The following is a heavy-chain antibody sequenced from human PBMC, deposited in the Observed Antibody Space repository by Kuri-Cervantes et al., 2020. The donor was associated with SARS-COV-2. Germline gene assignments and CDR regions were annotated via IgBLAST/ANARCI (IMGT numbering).Heavy chain of an antibody. CDR1: GFTFSSYS. J-gene: IGHJ4*02. D-gene: IGHD2-2*01. Sequence: GESLKISCAASGFTFSSYSMNWVRQAPGKGLEWVSYISSSSSTIYYADSVKGRFTISRDNAKNSLYLQVNSLRAEDTAVYYCARDCSSTSCYFGSAGDFDYWGQGTLVTVSS. CDR2: ISSSSSTI. V-gene: IGHV3-48*01. CDR3: ARDCSSTSCYFGSAGDFDY.